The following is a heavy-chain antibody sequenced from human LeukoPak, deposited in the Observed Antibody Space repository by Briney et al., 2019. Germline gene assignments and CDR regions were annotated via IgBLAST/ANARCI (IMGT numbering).Heavy chain of an antibody. J-gene: IGHJ4*02. V-gene: IGHV3-48*01. CDR1: GFTFSTYT. Sequence: GGSLRLSCTASGFTFSTYTMHWVRQAPGKGLEWVASISGSSSSIYYADSVKGRITISRDNAKKSLYLQMNSLGAEDTAVCCCARGTTLDYWGQGSLVTVSS. CDR3: ARGTTLDY. D-gene: IGHD1/OR15-1a*01. CDR2: ISGSSSSI.